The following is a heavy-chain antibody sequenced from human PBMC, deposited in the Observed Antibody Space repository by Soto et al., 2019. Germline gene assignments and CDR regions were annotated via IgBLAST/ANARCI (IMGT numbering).Heavy chain of an antibody. CDR2: MHTGDGKT. Sequence: QVPLVQSGAEVKRPGASVKISCKASGYSFMNYAMHWVRQAPGQGLEWIGWMHTGDGKTKYSQKVQGRVTINRDTSASIAYMELSRVRFTDAVVYCCASDPRYSADVVEVRVRMYDKGFDTSGQGTLVTVSS. D-gene: IGHD2-2*01. J-gene: IGHJ5*02. CDR1: GYSFMNYA. V-gene: IGHV1-3*04. CDR3: ASDPRYSADVVEVRVRMYDKGFDT.